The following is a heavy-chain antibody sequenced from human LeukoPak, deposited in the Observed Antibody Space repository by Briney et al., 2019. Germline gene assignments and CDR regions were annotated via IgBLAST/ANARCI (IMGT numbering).Heavy chain of an antibody. D-gene: IGHD4-17*01. Sequence: GASVKVSCKASGYTFTSYYMHWVRQAPGQGLEWMGIINPSGGSTSYAQKFQGRVTMTRDMSTSTVYMELSSLRSEDTAVYYCARDPHSTVTKEQSYYYYMDVWGKGTTVTVSS. J-gene: IGHJ6*03. CDR1: GYTFTSYY. V-gene: IGHV1-46*01. CDR2: INPSGGST. CDR3: ARDPHSTVTKEQSYYYYMDV.